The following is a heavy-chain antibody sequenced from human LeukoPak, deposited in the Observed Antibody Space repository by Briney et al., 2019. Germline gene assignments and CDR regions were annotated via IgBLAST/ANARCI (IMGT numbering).Heavy chain of an antibody. D-gene: IGHD3-22*01. CDR3: ARSSGLDYYDSSGSVFDY. CDR2: VYYSGTT. V-gene: IGHV4-59*12. CDR1: GSSMNLYS. Sequence: PSETLSLTCSVSGSSMNLYSWNWIRQSPGKGLEWIAYVYYSGTTNYNPSLKSRVTMSVDTSKNQFSLKLSSVTAADTAVYYCARSSGLDYYDSSGSVFDYWGQGTLVTVSS. J-gene: IGHJ4*02.